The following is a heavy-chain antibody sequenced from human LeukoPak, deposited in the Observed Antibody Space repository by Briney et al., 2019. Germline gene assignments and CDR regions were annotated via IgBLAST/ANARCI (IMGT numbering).Heavy chain of an antibody. J-gene: IGHJ3*01. Sequence: SETLSLTCAVYGESLSGYYWSWIRQPPGKGLEWIGEINLSGSTNFNPSLKSRVTISVDTCKNQFSLRLSSVTAADTSVYYSAKVYSSSSRDGFDVWGQGTMVTVSS. CDR2: INLSGST. CDR1: GESLSGYY. CDR3: AKVYSSSSRDGFDV. D-gene: IGHD6-6*01. V-gene: IGHV4-34*01.